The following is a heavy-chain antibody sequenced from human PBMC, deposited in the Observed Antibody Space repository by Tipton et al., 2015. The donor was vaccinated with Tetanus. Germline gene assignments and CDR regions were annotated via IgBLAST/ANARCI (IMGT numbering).Heavy chain of an antibody. CDR2: IYYSGST. Sequence: LRLSCTVSGSSITSGGYYWSWIRQHPGKGLEWIGDIYYSGSTYYNPSLKSRVTISVDTSKNQFSLKLNSVTAADTAVYYCARDQARGARGWNYFDYWGRGTLVTVSS. CDR3: ARDQARGARGWNYFDY. D-gene: IGHD1-26*01. CDR1: GSSITSGGYY. J-gene: IGHJ4*02. V-gene: IGHV4-31*03.